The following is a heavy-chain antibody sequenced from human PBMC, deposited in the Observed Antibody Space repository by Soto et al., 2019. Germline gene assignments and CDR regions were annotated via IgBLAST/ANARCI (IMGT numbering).Heavy chain of an antibody. CDR1: GGSISSDHYH. CDR3: VREDDGGDRDYYGLDV. J-gene: IGHJ6*01. Sequence: QVQLQESGPGLVRPSQTLSLTCTVSGGSISSDHYHWTWIRQTPGKGLEWMGYIHYSGSVYYNPSLQSRVTMSVATSNNLFSLKLSSVTAADTAVYFCVREDDGGDRDYYGLDVWGQGTTVTVSS. V-gene: IGHV4-30-4*01. CDR2: IHYSGSV. D-gene: IGHD4-17*01.